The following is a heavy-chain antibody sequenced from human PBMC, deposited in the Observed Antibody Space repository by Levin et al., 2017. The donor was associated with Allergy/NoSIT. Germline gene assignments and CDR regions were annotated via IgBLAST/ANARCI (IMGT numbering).Heavy chain of an antibody. CDR2: ISSSSSYI. J-gene: IGHJ3*02. CDR3: ARKQQLVPWASFDAFDI. Sequence: GGSLRLSCAASGFTFSSYSMNWVRQAPGKGLEWVSSISSSSSYIYYADSVKGRFTISRDNAKNSLYLQMNSLRAEDTAVYYCARKQQLVPWASFDAFDIWGQGTMVTVSS. D-gene: IGHD6-6*01. V-gene: IGHV3-21*01. CDR1: GFTFSSYS.